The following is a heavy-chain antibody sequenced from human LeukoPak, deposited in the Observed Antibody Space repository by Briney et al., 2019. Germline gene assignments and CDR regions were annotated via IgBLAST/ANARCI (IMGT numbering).Heavy chain of an antibody. CDR2: ISNNGGYT. V-gene: IGHV3-23*01. CDR3: ARDRTHYADY. J-gene: IGHJ4*02. Sequence: GGSLRLSCAASGFTFSSSAMSWVRQAPGKGLEWVSAISNNGGYTYYADSAQGRFTISRDNSKNTLYLQMNGLRAEDTAVYYCARDRTHYADYWGQGTLVTVSS. CDR1: GFTFSSSA.